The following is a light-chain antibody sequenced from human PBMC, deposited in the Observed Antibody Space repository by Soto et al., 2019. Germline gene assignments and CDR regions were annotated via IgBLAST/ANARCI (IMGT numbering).Light chain of an antibody. CDR2: GAS. CDR1: QGINID. CDR3: LQDYNYPRT. Sequence: AIQMTQSPSSLSASVGDRVIITCRASQGINIDLGWYQQKPGKAPKLLIFGASTLHSGVPSRFSGSGSGTDFSLTISSLEPEDFATYYCLQDYNYPRTFGQGTKVDIK. V-gene: IGKV1-6*01. J-gene: IGKJ1*01.